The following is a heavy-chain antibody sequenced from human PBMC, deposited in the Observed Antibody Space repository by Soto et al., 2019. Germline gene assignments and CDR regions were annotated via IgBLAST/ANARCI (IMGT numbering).Heavy chain of an antibody. Sequence: SETLPLTCTVSGGSVSSGNYYWSWIRQPPGKGLEWIGYIYYSGSTDYSPSLKSRVTMSIDTSQNQVSLKLTSVTTADTAVYYCAATPRYWGQGTQVTVSS. V-gene: IGHV4-61*01. J-gene: IGHJ4*02. CDR1: GGSVSSGNYY. CDR3: AATPRY. CDR2: IYYSGST. D-gene: IGHD2-15*01.